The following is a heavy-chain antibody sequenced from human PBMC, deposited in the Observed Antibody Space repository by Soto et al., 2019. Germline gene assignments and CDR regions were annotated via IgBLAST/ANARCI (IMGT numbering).Heavy chain of an antibody. CDR1: GFTFSSYT. Sequence: EVQLLESGGGLVQPGGSLRLSCAASGFTFSSYTMSWVRQGPGKGLEWVSGISSSGGSTVYADYVKGRFTISRDNFKNTLYLQMNSLSAEDTAVYYCAKGWGDYWGQGTPVTVSS. J-gene: IGHJ4*02. CDR3: AKGWGDY. CDR2: ISSSGGST. V-gene: IGHV3-23*01. D-gene: IGHD7-27*01.